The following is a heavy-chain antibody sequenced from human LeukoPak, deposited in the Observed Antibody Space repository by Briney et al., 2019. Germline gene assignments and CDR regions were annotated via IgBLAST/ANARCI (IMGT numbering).Heavy chain of an antibody. CDR1: GGTFSSYA. D-gene: IGHD5-18*01. Sequence: SVKVSCKASGGTFSSYAISWVRQAPGQGLEWMGRIIPIFGTANYAQKFQGRVTITTDESTSTAYMELSSLRSEDTAVYYCTRSYGYSYGYLFFDYWGQGTLVTVSS. CDR3: TRSYGYSYGYLFFDY. V-gene: IGHV1-69*05. J-gene: IGHJ4*02. CDR2: IIPIFGTA.